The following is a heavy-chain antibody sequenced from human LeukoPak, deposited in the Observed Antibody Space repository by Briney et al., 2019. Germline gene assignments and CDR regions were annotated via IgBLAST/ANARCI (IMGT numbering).Heavy chain of an antibody. D-gene: IGHD6-19*01. J-gene: IGHJ4*02. V-gene: IGHV3-66*01. CDR2: IYSGGST. CDR3: ARVWDSSGIDY. CDR1: GFTVSSNY. Sequence: GGSLRLSCAASGFTVSSNYMSWVRQAPGKGLEWVSVIYSGGSTYYADSVKGRFTISRDNSKNTLYLQMNSLRAEDTAVYYCARVWDSSGIDYWGQGTLVTVSS.